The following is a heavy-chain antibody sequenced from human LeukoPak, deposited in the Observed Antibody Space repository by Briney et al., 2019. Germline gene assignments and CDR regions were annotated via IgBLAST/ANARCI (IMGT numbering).Heavy chain of an antibody. V-gene: IGHV3-48*03. Sequence: PRGSLRLSCAASGFTFSSYEMNWVRQAPGKGLEWVSYISSSGSTIYDADSVKGRFTISRDNAKNSLYLQMNSLRAEDTAVYYCARDDSSGYSSRGVFDIWGQGTMVTVSS. J-gene: IGHJ3*02. CDR3: ARDDSSGYSSRGVFDI. CDR2: ISSSGSTI. D-gene: IGHD3-22*01. CDR1: GFTFSSYE.